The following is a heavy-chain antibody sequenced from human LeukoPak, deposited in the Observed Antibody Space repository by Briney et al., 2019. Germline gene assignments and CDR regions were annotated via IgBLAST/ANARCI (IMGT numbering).Heavy chain of an antibody. V-gene: IGHV3-13*01. CDR2: IGTAGDT. Sequence: GGSLRLSCAASGFTFSSYDMHWVRQATGKGLEWVSAIGTAGDTYYPGSVKGRFTISRENAKNSLYLQMNSLRAEDTAVYYCARDPQQYCSGGICYFGGDDYWGHGTLVTVPS. D-gene: IGHD2-15*01. CDR3: ARDPQQYCSGGICYFGGDDY. CDR1: GFTFSSYD. J-gene: IGHJ4*01.